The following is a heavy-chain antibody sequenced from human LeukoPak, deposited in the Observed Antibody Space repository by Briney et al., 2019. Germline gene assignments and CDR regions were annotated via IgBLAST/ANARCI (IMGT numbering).Heavy chain of an antibody. CDR2: ISAYNGNT. CDR1: GYTFTSYG. V-gene: IGHV1-18*01. Sequence: ASVKVSCKASGYTFTSYGISWVRQAPGQGLEWMGWISAYNGNTNYAQKLQGRVTMTTDTSTSTAYMELRSLRSDDTAVYYCARIQIGYCSGGSCYRDDYYYMDVWGKGTTVTISS. D-gene: IGHD2-15*01. CDR3: ARIQIGYCSGGSCYRDDYYYMDV. J-gene: IGHJ6*03.